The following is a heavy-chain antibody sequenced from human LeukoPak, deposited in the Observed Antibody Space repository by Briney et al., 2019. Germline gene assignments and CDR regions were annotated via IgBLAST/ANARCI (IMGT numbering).Heavy chain of an antibody. V-gene: IGHV3-23*01. Sequence: PSETLSLTCAVYGGSFSGYYWSWIRQPPGKGLEWVSAISGSGGVTYYADSVQGRFTISRDNSKDTLYLQMNSLRAEDTAVFYCAKVWAGSTGYYFDYWGQGTLVTVSS. D-gene: IGHD3-22*01. CDR3: AKVWAGSTGYYFDY. CDR1: GGSFSGYY. J-gene: IGHJ4*02. CDR2: ISGSGGVT.